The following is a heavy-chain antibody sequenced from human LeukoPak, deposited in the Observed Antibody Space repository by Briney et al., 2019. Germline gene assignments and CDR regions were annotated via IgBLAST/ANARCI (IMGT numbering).Heavy chain of an antibody. V-gene: IGHV6-1*01. J-gene: IGHJ5*02. Sequence: SQTLSLTCAISGDSVSIHSAAWNWIRQSPSRGLEWLGRTYYRSKWYNDYALSVKSRININPDTSKNQFSLQLSSVTPDDTAVYYCARDKAVAGIEYFDPWGQGTLVTVSS. CDR2: TYYRSKWYN. CDR3: ARDKAVAGIEYFDP. D-gene: IGHD6-19*01. CDR1: GDSVSIHSAA.